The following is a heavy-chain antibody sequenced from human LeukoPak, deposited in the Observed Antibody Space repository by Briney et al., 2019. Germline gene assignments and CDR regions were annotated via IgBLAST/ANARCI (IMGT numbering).Heavy chain of an antibody. CDR3: ARDGLPNTAMVVPDY. V-gene: IGHV3-21*01. D-gene: IGHD5-18*01. CDR1: GFTFSSYS. J-gene: IGHJ4*02. CDR2: ISSSSSYI. Sequence: PGGSLRLSCAPSGFTFSSYSMSWVRQAPGKGLEWVSSISSSSSYIYYADSVKGRFTISRDNAKNSLYLQMNSLRAEDTAVYYCARDGLPNTAMVVPDYWGQGTLVTVSS.